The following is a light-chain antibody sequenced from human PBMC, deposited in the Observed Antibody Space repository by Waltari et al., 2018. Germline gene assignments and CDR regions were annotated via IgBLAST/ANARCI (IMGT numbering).Light chain of an antibody. CDR3: QQYNSDPT. CDR1: QSISSW. CDR2: KAS. Sequence: DIQMTQSPSTLSASVGDSVTITCRASQSISSWLAWYKQKPGKAPKRLIYKASIVESGVPSRFSGSGSGTEFTLTVSSLQPDDFATYYCQQYNSDPTFGQGTKVEIK. V-gene: IGKV1-5*03. J-gene: IGKJ1*01.